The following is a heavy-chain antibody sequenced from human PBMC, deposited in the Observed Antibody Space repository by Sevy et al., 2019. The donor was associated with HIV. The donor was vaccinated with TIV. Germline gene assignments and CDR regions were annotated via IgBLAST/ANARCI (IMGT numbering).Heavy chain of an antibody. J-gene: IGHJ4*02. Sequence: GGSLRLSCAASGFDFSIYSMSWVRQAPGKGLEWVSTLSFGCGKINYADSVKGRLTISRDNSKSPVYLQMNNMRVEDTAVYYCAREGCTKPHDYWGQGTLVTVSS. CDR2: LSFGCGKI. D-gene: IGHD2-8*01. V-gene: IGHV3-23*01. CDR1: GFDFSIYS. CDR3: AREGCTKPHDY.